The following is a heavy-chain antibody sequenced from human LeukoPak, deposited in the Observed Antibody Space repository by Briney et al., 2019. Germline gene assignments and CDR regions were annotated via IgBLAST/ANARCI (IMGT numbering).Heavy chain of an antibody. D-gene: IGHD1-26*01. Sequence: GASVKVSCKASGYTFTGYYMHWVRQAPGQGREWMGRINPNSGGTNYAQKFQGRVTMTRDTSISTAYMELSRLRSDDTAVYYCARDSSGVVGATSWFDPWGQGTLVTVSS. V-gene: IGHV1-2*06. CDR1: GYTFTGYY. CDR2: INPNSGGT. CDR3: ARDSSGVVGATSWFDP. J-gene: IGHJ5*02.